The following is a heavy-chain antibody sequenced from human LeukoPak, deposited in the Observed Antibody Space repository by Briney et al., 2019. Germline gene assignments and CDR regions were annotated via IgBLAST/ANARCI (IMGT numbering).Heavy chain of an antibody. CDR3: ARDRRPHYYGSGSGIFDY. V-gene: IGHV1-69*13. D-gene: IGHD3-10*01. CDR1: GVTFSSYA. J-gene: IGHJ4*02. CDR2: IIPIFGTA. Sequence: ASVKVSCKASGVTFSSYAISWVRQAPGQGLEWMGGIIPIFGTANYAQKFQGRVTITADESTSTAYMELSSLRSEDTAVYYCARDRRPHYYGSGSGIFDYWGQGTLVTVSS.